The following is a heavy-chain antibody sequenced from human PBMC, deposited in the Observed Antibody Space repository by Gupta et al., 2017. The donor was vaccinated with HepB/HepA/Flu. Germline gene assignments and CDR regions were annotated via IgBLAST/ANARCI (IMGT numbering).Heavy chain of an antibody. V-gene: IGHV3-21*01. CDR1: GFTFSGYT. CDR3: ARYEGGTYFYYGMDV. D-gene: IGHD3-16*01. Sequence: EVQLVEPGGGLLKPGGSLRPSFAASGFTFSGYTMTWVRQAPGKGLEWVSSISSSSTYINYADSVKGRFTISRDNAKNSLYLQMNSLRAEDTAVFYCARYEGGTYFYYGMDVWGQGTTVTVSS. CDR2: ISSSSTYI. J-gene: IGHJ6*02.